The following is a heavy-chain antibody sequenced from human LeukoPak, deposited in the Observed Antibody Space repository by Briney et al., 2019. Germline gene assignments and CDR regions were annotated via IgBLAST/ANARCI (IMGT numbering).Heavy chain of an antibody. Sequence: GGSLRLSCAPSGFTFSSYAMSWVRQAPGKGLEWVSAISDSGGSTYYADSVKGRFTISRDNSKNTLYLQMNSLRAEDTAVYYCAKDDFGDIVVVVAAPFDYWGQGTLVTLSS. CDR1: GFTFSSYA. V-gene: IGHV3-23*01. J-gene: IGHJ4*02. CDR2: ISDSGGST. CDR3: AKDDFGDIVVVVAAPFDY. D-gene: IGHD2-15*01.